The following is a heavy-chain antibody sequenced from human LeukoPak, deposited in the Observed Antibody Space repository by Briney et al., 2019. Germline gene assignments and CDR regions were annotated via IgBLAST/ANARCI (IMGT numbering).Heavy chain of an antibody. CDR3: ARGGDYYDSSGHFDY. V-gene: IGHV4-59*01. Sequence: SETLSLTCTVSGGSISSYYWSWIRQPPGKGLEWIGYIYYSGSTNYNPSLKSRVTISVDTSKNQFSPKLSSVTAADTAVYYCARGGDYYDSSGHFDYWGQGTLVTVSS. CDR1: GGSISSYY. J-gene: IGHJ4*02. D-gene: IGHD3-22*01. CDR2: IYYSGST.